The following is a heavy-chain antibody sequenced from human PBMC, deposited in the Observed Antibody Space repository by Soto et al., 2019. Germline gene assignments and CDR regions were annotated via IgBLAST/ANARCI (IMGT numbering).Heavy chain of an antibody. D-gene: IGHD1-1*01. CDR3: ARDLRPAGTYYYYGMDV. CDR1: GFTFSSYA. V-gene: IGHV3-30-3*01. CDR2: ISYDGSNK. Sequence: HPGGSLRLSCAASGFTFSSYAMHWVRQAPGKGLEWVAVISYDGSNKYYADSVKGRFTISRDNSKNTLYLQMNSLRAEDTAVYYCARDLRPAGTYYYYGMDVCGQGTTVTVSS. J-gene: IGHJ6*02.